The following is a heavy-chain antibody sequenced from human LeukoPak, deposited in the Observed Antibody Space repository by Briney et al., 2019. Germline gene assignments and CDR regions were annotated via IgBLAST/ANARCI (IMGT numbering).Heavy chain of an antibody. CDR1: GGSFSGYY. Sequence: PSETLSLICAVYGGSFSGYYWSWIRPPPGKGLEWIGEINHSGSTNYNPSLKSRVTISVDTSKNQFSLKLSSVTAADTAVYYCARGTIFGVVIIYNWFDPWGQGTLVTVSS. D-gene: IGHD3-3*01. CDR3: ARGTIFGVVIIYNWFDP. CDR2: INHSGST. V-gene: IGHV4-34*01. J-gene: IGHJ5*02.